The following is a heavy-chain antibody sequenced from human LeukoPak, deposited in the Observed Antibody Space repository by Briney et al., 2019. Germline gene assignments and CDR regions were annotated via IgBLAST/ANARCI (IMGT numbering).Heavy chain of an antibody. CDR2: INPNSGGT. D-gene: IGHD4-17*01. V-gene: IGHV1-2*02. CDR1: GSTFTSYA. CDR3: ARDSWVTTYWFDP. J-gene: IGHJ5*02. Sequence: ASVKVSCKASGSTFTSYAMNWVRQAPGQGLEWMGWINPNSGGTNYAQKFQGRVTMTRDTSASTAYMELSSLRSEDTAVYYCARDSWVTTYWFDPWGQGTLVTVSS.